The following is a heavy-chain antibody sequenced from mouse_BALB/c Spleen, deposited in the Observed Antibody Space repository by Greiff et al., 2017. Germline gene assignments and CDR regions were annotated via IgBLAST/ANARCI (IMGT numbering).Heavy chain of an antibody. CDR1: GYTFTSYW. V-gene: IGHV1-7*01. J-gene: IGHJ3*01. D-gene: IGHD2-4*01. Sequence: QGQLQQSGAELAKPGASVKMSCKASGYTFTSYWMHWVKQRPGQGLEWIGYINPSTGYTEYNQKFKDKATLTADKSSSTAYMQLSSLTSEDSAVYYCAKDYDRAYWGQGTLVTVSA. CDR3: AKDYDRAY. CDR2: INPSTGYT.